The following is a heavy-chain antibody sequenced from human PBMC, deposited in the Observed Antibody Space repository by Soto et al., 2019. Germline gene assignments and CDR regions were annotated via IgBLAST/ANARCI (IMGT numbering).Heavy chain of an antibody. CDR1: GFTFSSYA. Sequence: EVQLVESGGGLVQPGGSLRLSCAASGFTFSSYAMHWVRQAPGKGLEYVSAISSNGGSTYYANSVKGRFTISRDNSKNTLYLQMGRLRAEDMAVYYCARQGSGSSYFDYWGQGTLVTVSS. CDR3: ARQGSGSSYFDY. CDR2: ISSNGGST. V-gene: IGHV3-64*01. D-gene: IGHD2-15*01. J-gene: IGHJ4*02.